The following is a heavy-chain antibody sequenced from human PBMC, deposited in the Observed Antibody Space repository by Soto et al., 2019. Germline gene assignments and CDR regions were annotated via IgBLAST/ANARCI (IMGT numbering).Heavy chain of an antibody. Sequence: QVQVVQSGAEVKKPGASVKVSCKTSGYTFTNYHVHWVRQAPGQGLEWMGAINPNGGSTTYAQHLQGSVTMNSDSSTSTVYMEMGSMRSDDSAVYYVALPKNTLGWYNFWGQGTLVTVS. CDR3: ALPKNTLGWYNF. J-gene: IGHJ4*02. CDR1: GYTFTNYH. D-gene: IGHD6-19*01. V-gene: IGHV1-46*01. CDR2: INPNGGST.